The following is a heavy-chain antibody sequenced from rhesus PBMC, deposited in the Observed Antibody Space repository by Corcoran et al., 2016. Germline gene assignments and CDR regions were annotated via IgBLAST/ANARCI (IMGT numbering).Heavy chain of an antibody. CDR3: ARGIGYYGSGFPFDY. CDR2: ISGSSGNT. J-gene: IGHJ4*01. D-gene: IGHD3-28*01. V-gene: IGHV4-65*01. Sequence: QVQLQESGPGLVKPSETLSLTCAVSGGSIRSSNWWSWIRQPPGKGLEWIGYISGSSGNTHYNPSLKRRVTIATDTAKNQVSRKLSSVTAADTAVYYCARGIGYYGSGFPFDYWGQGVLVTVSS. CDR1: GGSIRSSNW.